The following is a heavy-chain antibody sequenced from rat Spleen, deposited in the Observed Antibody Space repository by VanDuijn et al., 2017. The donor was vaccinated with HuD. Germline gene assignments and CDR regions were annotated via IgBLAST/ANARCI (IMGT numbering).Heavy chain of an antibody. D-gene: IGHD1-6*01. CDR2: IDYEGIDT. J-gene: IGHJ3*01. V-gene: IGHV5-22*01. Sequence: EVQLVESGGGLVKPGWSLKLSCAASGFTFNNYYMAWVRQAPKKGLEWVASIDYEGIDTYYGDSVKGRFTISRDNAKINLFLQMNSLRSEDTATYYCVRDEDYVYYGLDHWFAYWGQGTLVTVSS. CDR3: VRDEDYVYYGLDHWFAY. CDR1: GFTFNNYY.